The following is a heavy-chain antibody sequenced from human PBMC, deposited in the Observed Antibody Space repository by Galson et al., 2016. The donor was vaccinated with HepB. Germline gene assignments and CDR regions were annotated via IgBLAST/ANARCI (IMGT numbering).Heavy chain of an antibody. CDR2: IRSKTYYGTA. CDR1: GFTFGDHP. J-gene: IGHJ4*02. CDR3: ARGYTNTWYVAGFDY. D-gene: IGHD6-13*01. Sequence: SLRLSCAASGFTFGDHPMTWFRQAPGKGLEWVGFIRSKTYYGTAEYAASVEGRFTISRDDSKRIAYLQMDSPKPEDSAVYYCARGYTNTWYVAGFDYWGQGTLVTVSS. V-gene: IGHV3-49*03.